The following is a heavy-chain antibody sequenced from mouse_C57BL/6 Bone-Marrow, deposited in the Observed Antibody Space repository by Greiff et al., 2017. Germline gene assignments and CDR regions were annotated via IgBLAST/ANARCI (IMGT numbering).Heavy chain of an antibody. D-gene: IGHD1-1*01. CDR2: ISYDGSN. Sequence: EVQLQESGPGLVKPSQSLSLTCSVTGYSITSGYYWNWIRQFPGNKLEWMGYISYDGSNNYNPSLKNRISITRDTSKNQFFLKLNSVTTEDSATYYCARAEYYGSSYVLYAMDDWGKGTSVTVSS. J-gene: IGHJ4*01. V-gene: IGHV3-6*01. CDR3: ARAEYYGSSYVLYAMDD. CDR1: GYSITSGYY.